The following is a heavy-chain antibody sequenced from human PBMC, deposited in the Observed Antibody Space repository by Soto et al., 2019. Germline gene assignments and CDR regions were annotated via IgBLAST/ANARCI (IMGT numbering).Heavy chain of an antibody. Sequence: SVKLSCKASGDTFSSYAISWLRQAPGQGLEWMGGIIPIFGTANYAQKFQGRVTITADKSTSTAYMELSSLRSEDTAVYYCARVRVPNAFDIWGQGTMVTVSS. CDR1: GDTFSSYA. CDR3: ARVRVPNAFDI. CDR2: IIPIFGTA. J-gene: IGHJ3*02. V-gene: IGHV1-69*06.